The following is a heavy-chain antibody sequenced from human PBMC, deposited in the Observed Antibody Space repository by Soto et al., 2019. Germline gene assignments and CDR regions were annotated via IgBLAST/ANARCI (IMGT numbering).Heavy chain of an antibody. CDR2: INPNTGDT. J-gene: IGHJ3*02. CDR3: ARDGLTLKYSFDI. CDR1: GYTFSDFF. D-gene: IGHD3-9*01. V-gene: IGHV1-2*02. Sequence: QVQLVQFGAEVKNPGASVNVSCKASGYTFSDFFIHWVRQAPGQGIEWMGWINPNTGDTKFAQRFQGRVTMTGDTSISTAYMDLSRLTSDDTAVYYCARDGLTLKYSFDIWGQGTMVTVSS.